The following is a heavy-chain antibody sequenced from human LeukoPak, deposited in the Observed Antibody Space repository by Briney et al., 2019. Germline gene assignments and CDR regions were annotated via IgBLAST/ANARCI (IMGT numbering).Heavy chain of an antibody. Sequence: PGGSLRLSCAASGFTFSDYYMSWIRQAPGKGLEWVSYISSSSSYTNYADSVKGRFTISRDNAKNSLYLQMNSLRAEDTAVYYCARRNSYGDYEDWGQGTLVTVSS. D-gene: IGHD4-17*01. CDR1: GFTFSDYY. J-gene: IGHJ4*02. CDR3: ARRNSYGDYED. V-gene: IGHV3-11*06. CDR2: ISSSSSYT.